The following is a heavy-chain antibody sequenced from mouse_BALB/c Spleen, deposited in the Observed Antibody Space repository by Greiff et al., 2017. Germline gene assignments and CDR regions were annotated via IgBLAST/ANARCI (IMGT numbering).Heavy chain of an antibody. Sequence: EVNVVESGGGLVQPGGSRKLSCAASGFTFSSFGMHWVRQAPEKGLEWVAYISSGSSTIYYADTVKGRFTISRDKPKNTLFLQMTSLRAEDTAMYYCARGWEDAMDDWGQGTSVTVSS. J-gene: IGHJ4*01. CDR1: GFTFSSFG. CDR2: ISSGSSTI. V-gene: IGHV5-17*02. D-gene: IGHD4-1*01. CDR3: ARGWEDAMDD.